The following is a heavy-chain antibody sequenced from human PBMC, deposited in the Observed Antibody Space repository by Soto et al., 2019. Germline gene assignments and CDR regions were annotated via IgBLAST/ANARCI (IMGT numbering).Heavy chain of an antibody. CDR2: ISHSGNT. CDR3: ARSGDGYNPVVSFY. J-gene: IGHJ4*02. D-gene: IGHD5-12*01. CDR1: GVPVSSGSNH. Sequence: PSETLSLTCTVSGVPVSSGSNHWSWIRQPPGKGLEWIGYISHSGNTDYSSSLESRAIISIDTSNNQFSLKLSSVTAADTAVYYCARSGDGYNPVVSFYWGQGTLVTVSS. V-gene: IGHV4-61*01.